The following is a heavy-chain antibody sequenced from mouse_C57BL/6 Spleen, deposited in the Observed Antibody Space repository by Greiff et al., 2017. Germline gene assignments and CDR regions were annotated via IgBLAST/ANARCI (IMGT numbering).Heavy chain of an antibody. CDR1: GYTFTSYW. V-gene: IGHV1-64*01. D-gene: IGHD1-1*01. Sequence: QVQLQQPGAELVKPGASVKLSCKASGYTFTSYWMHWVKQRPGQGLEWIGMIHPNSGSTNYNEKFKSKATLTVDKSSSTAYMQLSSLTSEGSAVYYCARGGFITTERGYFDVWGTGTTVTVSS. CDR2: IHPNSGST. CDR3: ARGGFITTERGYFDV. J-gene: IGHJ1*03.